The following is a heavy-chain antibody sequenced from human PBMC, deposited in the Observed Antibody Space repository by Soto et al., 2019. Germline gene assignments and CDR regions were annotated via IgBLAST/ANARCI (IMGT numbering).Heavy chain of an antibody. V-gene: IGHV3-9*01. Sequence: EVQLVESGGGLVQPGRSLRLSCAASGFTVDDYAMHWVRQAPGKGLEWVSGISWNSGSIGYADSVKGRFTISRDNAKNALYLQMNSLRAEDTALYYCAKASTVTTAPHWYFDLWGRGTLGTVSS. CDR3: AKASTVTTAPHWYFDL. J-gene: IGHJ2*01. CDR1: GFTVDDYA. D-gene: IGHD4-17*01. CDR2: ISWNSGSI.